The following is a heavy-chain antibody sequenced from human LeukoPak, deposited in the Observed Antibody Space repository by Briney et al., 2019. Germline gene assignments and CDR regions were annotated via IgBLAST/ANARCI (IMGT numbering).Heavy chain of an antibody. CDR3: ARVMAAQESYVDY. V-gene: IGHV1-2*02. CDR1: GYTFTGYY. Sequence: ASVKVSCKASGYTFTGYYIHWVRQAPGQGLEWMRWINPNSGGTNYAEKFQGRVTMTRDTSISTAYMELSRLRSDDTAVYHCARVMAAQESYVDYWGQGTLVTVSS. D-gene: IGHD5-24*01. CDR2: INPNSGGT. J-gene: IGHJ4*02.